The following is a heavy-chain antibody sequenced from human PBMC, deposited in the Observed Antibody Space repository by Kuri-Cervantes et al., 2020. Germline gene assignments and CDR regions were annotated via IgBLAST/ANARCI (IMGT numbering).Heavy chain of an antibody. D-gene: IGHD1-1*01. CDR3: SRLEDGLDI. CDR2: IRSKAHNYAT. V-gene: IGHV3-73*01. CDR1: GFTFGDYA. J-gene: IGHJ3*02. Sequence: GESLKISCTASGFTFGDYAMSWVRQAPGKGLEWVGRIRSKAHNYATAYAASVEGRFTISRDDSKNTAYLQMNSLKTEDTAVYYCSRLEDGLDIWGQGTMVTVSS.